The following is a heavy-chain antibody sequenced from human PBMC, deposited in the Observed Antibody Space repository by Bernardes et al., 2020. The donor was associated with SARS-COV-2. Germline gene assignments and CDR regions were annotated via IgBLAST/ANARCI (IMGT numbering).Heavy chain of an antibody. CDR3: ARIYSDIVVTGGENWFDP. J-gene: IGHJ5*02. D-gene: IGHD2-15*01. CDR2: IFSNDEK. CDR1: GFSLSNARMG. V-gene: IGHV2-26*01. Sequence: SGPTLVKPTETLTLTCTVSGFSLSNARMGVSWIRQPPGKALEWLAHIFSNDEKSYSTSLKSRLTISKDTSKSQVVLTMTNMDPVDTATYYCARIYSDIVVTGGENWFDPWGQGTLVTVSS.